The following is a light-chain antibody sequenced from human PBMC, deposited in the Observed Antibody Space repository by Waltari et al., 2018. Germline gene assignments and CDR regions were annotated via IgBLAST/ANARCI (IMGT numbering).Light chain of an antibody. J-gene: IGKJ2*01. CDR3: MQGLQTPYT. CDR2: GAS. CDR1: QSITSN. Sequence: EIVLTQSPVILSVSPGERTTLSCRASQSITSNLAWYQQKPGQSPRLLIYGASIRAAGIPARFSGSGSGTDFTLKISRVEAEDVGVYYCMQGLQTPYTFGQGTKLEIK. V-gene: IGKV3-15*01.